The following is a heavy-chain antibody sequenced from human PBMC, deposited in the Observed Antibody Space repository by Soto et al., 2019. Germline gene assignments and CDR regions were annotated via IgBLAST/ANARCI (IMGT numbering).Heavy chain of an antibody. CDR3: ARLAPCSGGDTCYSRALDY. CDR1: GYPFVTYG. Sequence: IQLLQSGAEVKKPGTSVKVSCKASGYPFVTYGISWVRQAPGQGPEWLGWITPHNGDTNYAQKVQGRVTMTTDPATSTAYLEVRSLRSDDTAVYHCARLAPCSGGDTCYSRALDYWGQGTLVTVSS. J-gene: IGHJ4*02. CDR2: ITPHNGDT. D-gene: IGHD2-15*01. V-gene: IGHV1-18*01.